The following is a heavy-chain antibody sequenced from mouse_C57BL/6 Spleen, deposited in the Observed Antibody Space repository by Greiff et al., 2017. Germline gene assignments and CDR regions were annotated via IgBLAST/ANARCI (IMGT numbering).Heavy chain of an antibody. V-gene: IGHV6-3*01. CDR1: GFTFSNYW. D-gene: IGHD3-2*02. CDR2: IRLKSDNYAT. CDR3: TGDSSGYTWFAY. Sequence: EVQVVESGGGLVQPGGSMKLSCVASGFTFSNYWMNWVRQSPEKGLEWVAQIRLKSDNYATHYAESVKGRFTISRDDSKSSVYLQMNNLRAEDTGIYYCTGDSSGYTWFAYWGQGTLVTVSA. J-gene: IGHJ3*01.